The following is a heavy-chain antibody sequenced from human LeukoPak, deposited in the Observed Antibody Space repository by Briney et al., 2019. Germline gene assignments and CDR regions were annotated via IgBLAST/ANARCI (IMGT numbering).Heavy chain of an antibody. CDR3: ARQSPGYYMDV. CDR2: IYYSGGT. Sequence: PSEPLSLTFPVSGGSIISYYWSWIRPPPGKGLEWIGYIYYSGGTNYNPSLKSRVTISVDTSKQFSLKLSSVTAADTAVYYCARQSPGYYMDVWGKGTTVTVSS. J-gene: IGHJ6*03. CDR1: GGSIISYY. V-gene: IGHV4-59*08.